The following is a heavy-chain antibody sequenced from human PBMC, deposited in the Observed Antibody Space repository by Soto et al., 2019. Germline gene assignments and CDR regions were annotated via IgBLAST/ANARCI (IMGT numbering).Heavy chain of an antibody. CDR3: TTKIKQWLVSWFDT. CDR1: GFTFGDYA. V-gene: IGHV3-49*04. Sequence: GGSLRLSCTASGFTFGDYAMSWVRQAPGKGLEWVGFIRSKAYGGTTEYAASVKCRFTISRDDSKSIAYLQMNSLKTEDTAVYYCTTKIKQWLVSWFDTWGQGALVTVSS. J-gene: IGHJ5*02. D-gene: IGHD6-19*01. CDR2: IRSKAYGGTT.